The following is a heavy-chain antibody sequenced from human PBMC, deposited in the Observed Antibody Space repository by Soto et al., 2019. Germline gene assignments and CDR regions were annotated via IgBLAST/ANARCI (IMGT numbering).Heavy chain of an antibody. Sequence: EVQLLESGGGLVQPGGSLRLPCAASGFTFSSYVMSWVRQAPGKGLEWVSGISGSGDGTYYADSVKGRFTISRDNSQNTLYLQMNSLRAEDTAVYYCAKGGSTVTSKRVARYFDYWGRGTLVTVSS. J-gene: IGHJ4*02. D-gene: IGHD4-17*01. CDR3: AKGGSTVTSKRVARYFDY. CDR1: GFTFSSYV. V-gene: IGHV3-23*01. CDR2: ISGSGDGT.